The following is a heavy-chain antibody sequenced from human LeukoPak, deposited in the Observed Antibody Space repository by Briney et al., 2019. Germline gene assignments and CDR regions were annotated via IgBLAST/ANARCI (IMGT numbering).Heavy chain of an antibody. J-gene: IGHJ4*02. Sequence: GGSLRLSCAASGFTFSSYSMNWVRQAPGKGLEWVSSISSSSSYIYYTNSVTGLLTISRNNAKKSLYLQMNSLRAEDTAVYYCARDKTEVGAYYGLIDYWGQGTLVTVSS. CDR1: GFTFSSYS. V-gene: IGHV3-21*01. CDR3: ARDKTEVGAYYGLIDY. CDR2: ISSSSSYI. D-gene: IGHD3-10*01.